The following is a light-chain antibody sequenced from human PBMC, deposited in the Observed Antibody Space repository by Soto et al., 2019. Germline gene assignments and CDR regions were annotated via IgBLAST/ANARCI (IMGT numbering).Light chain of an antibody. V-gene: IGKV4-1*01. CDR3: LHYIGIPLT. CDR2: EVS. J-gene: IGKJ4*01. CDR1: QSVLYSSNNKTY. Sequence: DRVLASTPDVLAVSLGVWATINCKSSQSVLYSSNNKTYLYWYQQRPGQPPKVLIYEVSTRVSGVPDRFSGGGSGTDFTLTISSLEAEDVAVYYCLHYIGIPLTFGGGTKVDIK.